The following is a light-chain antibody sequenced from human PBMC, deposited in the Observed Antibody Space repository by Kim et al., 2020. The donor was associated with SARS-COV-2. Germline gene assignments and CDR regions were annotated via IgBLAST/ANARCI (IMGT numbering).Light chain of an antibody. Sequence: GARGTITLRSSQSISISLAGDQQKTRKRPNLVIYNSSSLERGIPSRFNSSGSEAEFTLTISSLQPYDFTNYYCQQNNSYPYTFGQESEV. CDR1: QSISIS. J-gene: IGKJ1*01. CDR3: QQNNSYPYT. V-gene: IGKV1-5*01. CDR2: NSS.